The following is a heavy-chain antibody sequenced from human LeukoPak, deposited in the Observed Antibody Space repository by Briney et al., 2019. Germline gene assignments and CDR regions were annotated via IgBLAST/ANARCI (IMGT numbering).Heavy chain of an antibody. V-gene: IGHV3-23*01. Sequence: GGSLRLSCAASTFTFSSYAMSWVRQAPGKGLEGVSAISAGADSTYYADSVQGRFTISRDNSKNTLFLQMSGLRAEDTAVYFCARGAYGDYDSWGQGTLVTVSS. J-gene: IGHJ5*01. CDR2: ISAGADST. CDR1: TFTFSSYA. D-gene: IGHD4-17*01. CDR3: ARGAYGDYDS.